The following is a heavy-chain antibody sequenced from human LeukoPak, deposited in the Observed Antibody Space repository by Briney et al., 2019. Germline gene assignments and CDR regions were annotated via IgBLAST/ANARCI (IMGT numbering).Heavy chain of an antibody. V-gene: IGHV5-51*01. CDR2: IYPRDSDT. D-gene: IGHD5-12*01. Sequence: GESLQISCKASGSIFTNYWIGWVRQIPGKGLEWLGVIYPRDSDTRYSPSFQGQLTVSADKSISTAYLQWNTLEASDTAMYYCARRQYSGYDFDFWGQGTLVTVSS. CDR1: GSIFTNYW. CDR3: ARRQYSGYDFDF. J-gene: IGHJ4*02.